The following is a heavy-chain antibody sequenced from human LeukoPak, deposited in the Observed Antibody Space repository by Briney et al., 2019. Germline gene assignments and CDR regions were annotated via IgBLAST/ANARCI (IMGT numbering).Heavy chain of an antibody. CDR2: IYYSGST. J-gene: IGHJ4*02. CDR1: GGSISSSSYY. CDR3: ARGPYSSGWYGVFPSIRIDY. D-gene: IGHD6-19*01. V-gene: IGHV4-39*01. Sequence: SETLSLTCTVSGGSISSSSYYWGWIRQPPGKGLEWIGSIYYSGSTYYNPSLKSRVTISVDTSKNQFSLKLSSVTAADTAVYYCARGPYSSGWYGVFPSIRIDYWGQGTLVTVSS.